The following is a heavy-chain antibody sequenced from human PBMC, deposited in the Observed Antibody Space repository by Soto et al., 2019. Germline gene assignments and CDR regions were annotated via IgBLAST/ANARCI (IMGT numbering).Heavy chain of an antibody. J-gene: IGHJ6*02. CDR3: ARGGTLYSSSWYEGSYYHYGMDV. CDR1: GYTFTSYG. Sequence: ASVKVSCKASGYTFTSYGISWVRQAPGQGLEWMGWISAYNGNTNYAQKLQGRVTMTTDTSTSTAYMELRSLRSDDTAVYYCARGGTLYSSSWYEGSYYHYGMDVWGQGTTVTVSS. D-gene: IGHD6-13*01. V-gene: IGHV1-18*01. CDR2: ISAYNGNT.